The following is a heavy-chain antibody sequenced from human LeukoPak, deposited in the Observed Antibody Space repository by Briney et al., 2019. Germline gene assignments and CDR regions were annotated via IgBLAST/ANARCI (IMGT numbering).Heavy chain of an antibody. V-gene: IGHV1-69*06. CDR1: VGTFTIYA. Sequence: ASVNVSSTPSVGTFTIYAIGWVPQAPGQGLEWMGRIIPIFGTANYAQKFQGRVTITADKSTSTAYMELSSLRSEDTAVYYCARGREGVRTHFPFDPWGQGTLVTVSS. D-gene: IGHD3-3*02. CDR2: IIPIFGTA. CDR3: ARGREGVRTHFPFDP. J-gene: IGHJ5*02.